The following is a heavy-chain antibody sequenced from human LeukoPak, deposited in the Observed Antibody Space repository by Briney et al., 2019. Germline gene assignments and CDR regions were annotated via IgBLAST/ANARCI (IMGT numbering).Heavy chain of an antibody. Sequence: SETPSHTRTCPRGSPCRSRSYSGWIRQPPGDGLGWIGSIYDSGSTYYNTSLRSRVTISVDTSKNQFSLKLSSVTAADTAVYYCARQYYDRSEGNYWGQGTLVTVSS. J-gene: IGHJ4*02. CDR3: ARQYYDRSEGNY. CDR2: IYDSGST. CDR1: RGSPCRSRSY. V-gene: IGHV4-39*01. D-gene: IGHD3-22*01.